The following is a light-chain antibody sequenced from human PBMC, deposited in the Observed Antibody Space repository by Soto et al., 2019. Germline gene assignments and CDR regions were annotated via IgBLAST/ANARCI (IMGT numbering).Light chain of an antibody. V-gene: IGKV1-39*01. Sequence: DIQMTQSPSTLSASVGDRVTITCRASQSISSYLNWYQQKPGKAPKLLIYAASSLQSGVPSRFSGSGSGTDFTLTISSLQSEDFATYFCQQYFSYWTFGQGTKVDIK. CDR1: QSISSY. CDR2: AAS. CDR3: QQYFSYWT. J-gene: IGKJ1*01.